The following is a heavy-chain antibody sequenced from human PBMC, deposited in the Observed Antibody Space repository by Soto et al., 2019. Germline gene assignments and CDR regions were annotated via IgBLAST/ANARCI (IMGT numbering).Heavy chain of an antibody. V-gene: IGHV1-69*02. CDR1: GGTFSSYT. J-gene: IGHJ4*02. CDR3: ARAERHVNIVATTLDY. CDR2: IIPILGIA. Sequence: SVKVSCKASGGTFSSYTISWVRQAPGQGLEWMGRIIPILGIANYAQKFQGGVTITADKSTSTAYMELSSLRSEDTAVYYCARAERHVNIVATTLDYWGQGTLVTVSS. D-gene: IGHD5-12*01.